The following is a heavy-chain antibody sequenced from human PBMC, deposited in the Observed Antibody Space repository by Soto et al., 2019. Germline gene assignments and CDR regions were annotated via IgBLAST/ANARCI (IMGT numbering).Heavy chain of an antibody. D-gene: IGHD3-10*01. CDR3: ARAGGYYGSGSYYKRYNWFDP. CDR2: VYYSGSS. V-gene: IGHV4-30-4*01. Sequence: SETLSLTCTVSGDSISGGASFWSWIRQPPGKGLEWIANVYYSGSSYYNPSLKSRLTISVDTTKNQFSLKLSSVTAADTAVYYCARAGGYYGSGSYYKRYNWFDPWGQGTLVTVSS. CDR1: GDSISGGASF. J-gene: IGHJ5*02.